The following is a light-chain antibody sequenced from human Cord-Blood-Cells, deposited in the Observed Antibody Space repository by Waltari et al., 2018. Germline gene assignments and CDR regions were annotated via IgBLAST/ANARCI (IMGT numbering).Light chain of an antibody. Sequence: SYELTQPPSVSVSPGQTASITCSGDKLGDKYACWYQQKPGQSPVLVIYQDSKRPSGVPGRFSGSNSGNTATLTISGTQAMDEADYYCQAWDSSTAGWVFGGGTKLTVL. CDR1: KLGDKY. J-gene: IGLJ3*02. CDR3: QAWDSSTAGWV. V-gene: IGLV3-1*01. CDR2: QDS.